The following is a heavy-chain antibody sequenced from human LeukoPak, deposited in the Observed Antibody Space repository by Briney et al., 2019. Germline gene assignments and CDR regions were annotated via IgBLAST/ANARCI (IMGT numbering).Heavy chain of an antibody. Sequence: GGSLRLSCAASGFTFSRYDLSWVRQAPGKGLECVSTISRTVTTTYYADSVKGRFTISRDNSKNTLYLQMNDLRADDTAVYYCVKKGQDDDDGNPDWGKGTLVTVSS. J-gene: IGHJ4*02. D-gene: IGHD1-14*01. V-gene: IGHV3-23*05. CDR3: VKKGQDDDDGNPD. CDR2: ISRTVTTT. CDR1: GFTFSRYD.